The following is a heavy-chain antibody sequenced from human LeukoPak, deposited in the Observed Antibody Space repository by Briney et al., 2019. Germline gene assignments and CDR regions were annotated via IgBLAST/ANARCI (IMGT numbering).Heavy chain of an antibody. CDR3: AKSKDGYNFDY. CDR1: GFTFNSYD. J-gene: IGHJ4*02. Sequence: GGSLRLSCAASGFTFNSYDMHWVRHATGRGLEWVSAIDTAGDTYYADSVKGRFTISRDNSKNTLYLQMNSLRAEDTAVYYCAKSKDGYNFDYWGQGTLVTVSS. CDR2: IDTAGDT. D-gene: IGHD5-24*01. V-gene: IGHV3-13*01.